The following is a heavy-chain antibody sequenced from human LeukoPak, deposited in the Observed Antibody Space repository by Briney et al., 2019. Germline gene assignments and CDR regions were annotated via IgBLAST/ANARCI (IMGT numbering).Heavy chain of an antibody. Sequence: SETLPLTCTVSGVSISSFYWNWIRQPAGKRLEWIGRIYSSGSTNYNPSLKSRVTMSLDTSKKQFSLNLSPVTAADTAVYYCARGSTLIGNWFDPWGQGTLVTVSS. V-gene: IGHV4-4*07. CDR2: IYSSGST. D-gene: IGHD2-15*01. CDR1: GVSISSFY. J-gene: IGHJ5*02. CDR3: ARGSTLIGNWFDP.